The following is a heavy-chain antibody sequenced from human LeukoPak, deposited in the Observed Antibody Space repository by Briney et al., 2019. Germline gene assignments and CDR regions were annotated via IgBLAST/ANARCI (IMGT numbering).Heavy chain of an antibody. D-gene: IGHD1-26*01. V-gene: IGHV1-18*01. CDR1: GYTFTIYG. J-gene: IGHJ4*02. CDR2: ISAYNGNT. CDR3: ARRIVGATAFDY. Sequence: ASVKVSFKASGYTFTIYGISWVRQAPGQGLEWMGWISAYNGNTNYAQKLQGRVTMTTDTSTSTAYMELRSLRSDDTAVYYCARRIVGATAFDYWGQGTLVTVSS.